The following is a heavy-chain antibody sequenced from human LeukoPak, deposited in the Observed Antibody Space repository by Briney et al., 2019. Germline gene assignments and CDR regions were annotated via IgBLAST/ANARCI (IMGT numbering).Heavy chain of an antibody. CDR1: GYTFTNYH. CDR3: ARTTPFTASGYDY. D-gene: IGHD6-25*01. CDR2: MNPNNGDS. Sequence: ASVTVSCKASGYTFTNYHINWVRQATGQGLEWMGRMNPNNGDSGYAQKFQGRVTITRDTSINTSYMELRSLRSDDTAVYFCARTTPFTASGYDYWGQGTLVTVSS. V-gene: IGHV1-8*03. J-gene: IGHJ4*02.